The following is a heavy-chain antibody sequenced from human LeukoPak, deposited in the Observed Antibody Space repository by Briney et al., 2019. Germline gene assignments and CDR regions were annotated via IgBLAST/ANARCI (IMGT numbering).Heavy chain of an antibody. J-gene: IGHJ6*02. CDR1: GYSFTSYW. CDR3: ARHGYSSSCAESSRCYYGMDV. V-gene: IGHV5-51*01. D-gene: IGHD6-13*01. CDR2: IYPGDSDT. Sequence: GESLKISCKGSGYSFTSYWIGWVRQMPGKGLEWMGIIYPGDSDTRYSPSFQGQVTISADKSISTAYLQWSSLKASDTAMYYCARHGYSSSCAESSRCYYGMDVWGQGTTVTVSS.